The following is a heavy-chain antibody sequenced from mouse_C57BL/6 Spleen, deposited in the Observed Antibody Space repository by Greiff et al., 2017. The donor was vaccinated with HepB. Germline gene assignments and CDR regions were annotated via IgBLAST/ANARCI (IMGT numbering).Heavy chain of an antibody. V-gene: IGHV1-72*01. CDR3: ARWYDYGRVWFAY. D-gene: IGHD2-4*01. CDR2: IDPNSGGT. CDR1: GYTFTSYW. Sequence: QVQLQQPGAELVKPGASVKLSCKASGYTFTSYWMHWVKQRPGRGLEWIGRIDPNSGGTKYNEKFKSKATLTVDKPSSTAYMQLSSLTSEDSAVYYCARWYDYGRVWFAYWGQGTLVTVSA. J-gene: IGHJ3*01.